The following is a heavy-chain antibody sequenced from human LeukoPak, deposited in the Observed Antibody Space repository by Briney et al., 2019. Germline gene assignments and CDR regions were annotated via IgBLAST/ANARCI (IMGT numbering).Heavy chain of an antibody. D-gene: IGHD6-19*01. J-gene: IGHJ4*02. V-gene: IGHV3-30*18. CDR3: AKDQGPFKWLVLDY. CDR1: GFNFDIYG. Sequence: GRSLRLSCAASGFNFDIYGMHWVRQAPGKGLEWVALLSYNGTNAYYGDSVKGRFTISRDNSKNTLYLQMNSLRPEDTAMYYCAKDQGPFKWLVLDYWGQGALVGVSS. CDR2: LSYNGTNA.